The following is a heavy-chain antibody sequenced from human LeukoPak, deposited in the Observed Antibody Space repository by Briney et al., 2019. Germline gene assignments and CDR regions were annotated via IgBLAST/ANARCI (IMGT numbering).Heavy chain of an antibody. D-gene: IGHD3-22*01. CDR3: AKDGVAHSGYPNGHEIDI. CDR2: INSDGSST. CDR1: GFTFSSYW. Sequence: PGGSLRLSCAASGFTFSSYWMHWVRQAPGKGLVWVSRINSDGSSTSYADSVKGRFTISRDNAKNSLYLQMNSLRAEDTALYYCAKDGVAHSGYPNGHEIDIWGQGTMVTVSS. V-gene: IGHV3-74*01. J-gene: IGHJ3*02.